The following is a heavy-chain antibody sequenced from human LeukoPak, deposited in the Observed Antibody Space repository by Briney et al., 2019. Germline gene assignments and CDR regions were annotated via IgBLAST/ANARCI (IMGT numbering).Heavy chain of an antibody. CDR3: AREVGRKIAVAVQFGY. D-gene: IGHD6-19*01. V-gene: IGHV1-2*02. CDR2: INPNSGGT. Sequence: GASVKVSCKASGYTFTGYYMHWVRQAPGQGLEWMGWINPNSGGTNYAQKFQGRVTMTRDTSISTAYMELSRLRSDDTAAYYCAREVGRKIAVAVQFGYWGQGTLVTVSS. J-gene: IGHJ4*02. CDR1: GYTFTGYY.